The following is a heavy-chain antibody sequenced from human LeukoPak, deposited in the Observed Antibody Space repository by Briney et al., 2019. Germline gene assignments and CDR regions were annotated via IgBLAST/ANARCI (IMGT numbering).Heavy chain of an antibody. J-gene: IGHJ6*03. CDR2: ISSSSSYI. V-gene: IGHV3-21*01. Sequence: PGGSLRLSCAASGFTFSSYSMNWVRQAPGKGLEWVSSISSSSSYIYYADSVKGRFTISRDNAKNSLYLQMNSPRAEDTAVYYCAREEDYVWGSYRSYYYYYMDVWGKGTTVTVSS. D-gene: IGHD3-16*02. CDR3: AREEDYVWGSYRSYYYYYMDV. CDR1: GFTFSSYS.